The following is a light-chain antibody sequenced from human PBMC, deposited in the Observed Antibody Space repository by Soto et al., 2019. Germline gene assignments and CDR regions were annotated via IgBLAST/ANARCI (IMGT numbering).Light chain of an antibody. CDR3: QQPGSSPPPIT. V-gene: IGKV3-20*01. Sequence: ELVLTQSPGTLSLSPGERATLSCRASQSVSSTYLAWYQQKPGQAPRLLIYGASSRATGIPDRFSGSGSGTDGTLTSSRLEPEDFAVYDGQQPGSSPPPITVGQGTRLESK. CDR1: QSVSSTY. J-gene: IGKJ5*01. CDR2: GAS.